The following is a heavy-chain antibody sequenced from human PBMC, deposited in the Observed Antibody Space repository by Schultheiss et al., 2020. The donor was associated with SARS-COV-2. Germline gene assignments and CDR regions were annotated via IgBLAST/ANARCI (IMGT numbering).Heavy chain of an antibody. D-gene: IGHD1-20*01. CDR2: IYYTGST. Sequence: SETLSLTCTVSGGAINNSDSSWSWIRQPPGKGLEWIGYIYYTGSTDYNPSLRSRLLISLDTSKRQFSLRLSSVTAADTAVYYCARGYNWDPTKVAPFDSWGQGTPVTVSS. CDR3: ARGYNWDPTKVAPFDS. CDR1: GGAINNSDSS. J-gene: IGHJ4*02. V-gene: IGHV4-30-4*01.